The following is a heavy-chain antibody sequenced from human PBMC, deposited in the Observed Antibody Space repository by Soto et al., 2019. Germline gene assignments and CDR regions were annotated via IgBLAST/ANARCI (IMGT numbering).Heavy chain of an antibody. CDR3: ARRGIAAAAGAFDI. J-gene: IGHJ3*02. V-gene: IGHV6-1*01. CDR2: TYYRSKWYN. Sequence: PSQTLSLTCAISGDSVSSNSAAWNWIRQSPSRGLEWLGRTYYRSKWYNDYAVAVKSRITINPDTSKNQFSLQLNSATPEDTAVYYCARRGIAAAAGAFDIWGQGTMVTVSS. D-gene: IGHD6-13*01. CDR1: GDSVSSNSAA.